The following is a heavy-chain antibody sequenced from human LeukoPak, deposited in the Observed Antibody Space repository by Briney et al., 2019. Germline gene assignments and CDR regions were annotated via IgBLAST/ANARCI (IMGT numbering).Heavy chain of an antibody. CDR1: GGSISRGSFY. D-gene: IGHD2-15*01. CDR3: ARVSCSGGACPFGSWFDP. J-gene: IGHJ5*02. V-gene: IGHV4-39*01. Sequence: SETLSLTCTVSGGSISRGSFYWGWIRQPPGKGLEWIASVYYSGDTYYNPSLESQDTISVDTSKNQFSLKLNSVTAADTAVYYCARVSCSGGACPFGSWFDPWGQGTLVTVSS. CDR2: VYYSGDT.